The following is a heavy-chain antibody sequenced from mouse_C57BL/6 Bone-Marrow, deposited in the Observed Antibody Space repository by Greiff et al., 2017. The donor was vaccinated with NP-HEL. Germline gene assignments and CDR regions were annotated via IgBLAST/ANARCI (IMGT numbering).Heavy chain of an antibody. CDR2: IHPNRGST. Sequence: QVQPQQPGAELVKPGASVKLSCKASGYTFTSYWMHWVKQRPGQGLEWIGMIHPNRGSTNYNEKFKSKATLTVDKSSSTAYMQLSSLTSEDSAVYYCASPGSNYVWFAYWGQGTLVTVSA. CDR1: GYTFTSYW. V-gene: IGHV1-64*01. J-gene: IGHJ3*01. D-gene: IGHD2-5*01. CDR3: ASPGSNYVWFAY.